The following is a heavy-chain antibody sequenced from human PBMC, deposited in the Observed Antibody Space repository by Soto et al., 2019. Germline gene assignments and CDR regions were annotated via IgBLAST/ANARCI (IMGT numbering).Heavy chain of an antibody. J-gene: IGHJ6*02. CDR2: ISGSGGST. CDR1: GFTFSSYA. Sequence: GGSLRLSCAASGFTFSSYAMSWVRQAPGKGLEWVSAISGSGGSTYYADSVKGRFTISRDNSKNTLYLQMNSPRAEDTAVYYCAKWRSSSAYYYYYGMDVWGQGTTVTVSS. CDR3: AKWRSSSAYYYYYGMDV. V-gene: IGHV3-23*01. D-gene: IGHD6-6*01.